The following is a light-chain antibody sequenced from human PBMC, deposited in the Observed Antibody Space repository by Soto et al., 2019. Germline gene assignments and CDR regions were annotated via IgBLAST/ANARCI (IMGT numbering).Light chain of an antibody. J-gene: IGKJ4*01. CDR3: QQYNNWPLT. V-gene: IGKV3-15*01. Sequence: EIVMTQSPATLSVSPGERATLSCRASQSVSSNLAWYQQKPGQAPRLPIYGASTRATGIPARFSGSGSGTEFTLTISSLQSEDFAVYYCQQYNNWPLTFGGGTEVEIK. CDR1: QSVSSN. CDR2: GAS.